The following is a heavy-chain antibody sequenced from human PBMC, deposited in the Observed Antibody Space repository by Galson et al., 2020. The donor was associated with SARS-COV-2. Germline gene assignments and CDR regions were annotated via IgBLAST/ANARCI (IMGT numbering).Heavy chain of an antibody. CDR3: ARVLGDDYNRNRFDI. Sequence: GGSLRLSCAASRFPVTSNSMSWVRQAPGKGLEWVSVIYGGGDNTHYADSVQGRFSISRDSSKNTLNLQMNSLRADDTAVYYCARVLGDDYNRNRFDIWGQGTMVTVSS. CDR1: RFPVTSNS. D-gene: IGHD1-1*01. J-gene: IGHJ3*02. V-gene: IGHV3-66*01. CDR2: IYGGGDNT.